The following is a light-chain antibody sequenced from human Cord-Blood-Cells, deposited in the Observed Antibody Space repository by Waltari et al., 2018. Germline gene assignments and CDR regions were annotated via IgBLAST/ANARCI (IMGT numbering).Light chain of an antibody. CDR1: RSNIGKYY. CDR2: DNN. CDR3: GTWDSSLSAGV. Sequence: QPVLTQPPPVSAAPGQKVTISCSGRRSNIGKYYVYSYQQHPGTAPKPRIYDNNKRPAGIPDRFSGSNSGTSATLGSTGLQTGDEADYYCGTWDSSLSAGVFGGGTKLTVL. V-gene: IGLV1-51*01. J-gene: IGLJ3*02.